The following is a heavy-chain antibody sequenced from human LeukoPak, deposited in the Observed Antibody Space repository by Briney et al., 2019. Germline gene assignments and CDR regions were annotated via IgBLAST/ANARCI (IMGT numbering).Heavy chain of an antibody. D-gene: IGHD4-23*01. CDR2: INPSGGST. V-gene: IGHV1-46*01. Sequence: ASVKLSCKASGYTFTSYYMHWVPQAPGQGLEWMGIINPSGGSTSYAQKFQGRVTMTRDTSTSTVYMELSSLRSEDTAVYYCARGRSDYGGNFYFDYWGQGTLVTVSS. CDR3: ARGRSDYGGNFYFDY. CDR1: GYTFTSYY. J-gene: IGHJ4*02.